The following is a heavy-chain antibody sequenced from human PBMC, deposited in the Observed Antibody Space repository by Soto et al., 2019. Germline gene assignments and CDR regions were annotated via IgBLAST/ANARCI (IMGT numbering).Heavy chain of an antibody. CDR1: GFTFSSYS. D-gene: IGHD3-10*01. CDR3: AKLVYYGSGSYYDY. V-gene: IGHV3-21*04. J-gene: IGHJ4*02. Sequence: GGSLRLSCAASGFTFSSYSMNWVRQAPGKGLEWVSSISSSSSCIYYADSVKGRFTISRDNSKNSLYLQMSSLRAEDTAVYYCAKLVYYGSGSYYDYWGQGTLVTVSS. CDR2: ISSSSSCI.